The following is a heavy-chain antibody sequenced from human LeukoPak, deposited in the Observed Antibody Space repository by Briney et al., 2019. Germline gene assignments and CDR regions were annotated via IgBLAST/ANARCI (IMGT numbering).Heavy chain of an antibody. D-gene: IGHD3-3*01. CDR1: GYFMRSGYY. V-gene: IGHV4-38-2*02. Sequence: KPSETLSLTCTLSGYFMRSGYYWGWIRQPPGKGLEWIGSIYHSGSTYYNPSLKSRVTISVETSKNQSSLKLSSVTAADTAVYYCARVGTTTTYYDFWSGYSNFDYWGQGTLVTVSS. J-gene: IGHJ4*02. CDR2: IYHSGST. CDR3: ARVGTTTTYYDFWSGYSNFDY.